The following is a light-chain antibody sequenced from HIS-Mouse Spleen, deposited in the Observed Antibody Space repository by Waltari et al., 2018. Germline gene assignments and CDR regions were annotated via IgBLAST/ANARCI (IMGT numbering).Light chain of an antibody. Sequence: SYELTQPPSVSVSPGQTARITCSGDALPNKYAYWYQQKSGQAPVLVIYEDSRRPSGIPESFSGSSSGTIATLTISGAQVEDEDDYYCYSTDSSGNHRVFGGGTKLTGL. CDR2: EDS. J-gene: IGLJ2*01. CDR1: ALPNKY. CDR3: YSTDSSGNHRV. V-gene: IGLV3-10*03.